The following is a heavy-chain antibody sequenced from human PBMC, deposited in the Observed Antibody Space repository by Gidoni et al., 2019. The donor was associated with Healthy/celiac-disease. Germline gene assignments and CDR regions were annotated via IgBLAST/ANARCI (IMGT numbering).Heavy chain of an antibody. V-gene: IGHV1-69*04. CDR2: IIPILGIA. Sequence: QVQLVQSGAEVKKPGSSVKVSCKASGGTFSSYAISWVRQAPGQGLEWMGRIIPILGIANYAQKFQGRVTITADKSTSTAYMELSSLRSEDTAVYYCATGYSSGWYDDYWGQGTLVTVSS. J-gene: IGHJ4*02. D-gene: IGHD6-19*01. CDR3: ATGYSSGWYDDY. CDR1: GGTFSSYA.